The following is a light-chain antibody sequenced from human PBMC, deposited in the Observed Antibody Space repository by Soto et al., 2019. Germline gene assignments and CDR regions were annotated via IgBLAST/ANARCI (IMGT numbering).Light chain of an antibody. CDR2: GNS. J-gene: IGLJ3*02. Sequence: QPVLTRPPSVSGAPGQRVTISCTGSSSNIGAGYDVHWYQQLPGTAPKLLIYGNSNRPSGVPDRFSGSKSGTSASLAITGLQAEDEADYYCQSYDSSLGKVFGGGTKLTVL. CDR3: QSYDSSLGKV. V-gene: IGLV1-40*01. CDR1: SSNIGAGYD.